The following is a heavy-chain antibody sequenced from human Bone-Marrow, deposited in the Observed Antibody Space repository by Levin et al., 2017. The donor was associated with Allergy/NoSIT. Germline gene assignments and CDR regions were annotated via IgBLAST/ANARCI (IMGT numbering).Heavy chain of an antibody. CDR2: MHSDGLT. Sequence: GESLKISCAASGFSVRDNFMSWVRQAPGKGLEWVSVMHSDGLTHHTDSVRGRFTISRDNTKNTMFLQMNSLRAEDTALYFCARLGDSSGHFPFYYYGMDVWGQGTTVTVSS. V-gene: IGHV3-53*01. J-gene: IGHJ6*02. D-gene: IGHD3-22*01. CDR1: GFSVRDNF. CDR3: ARLGDSSGHFPFYYYGMDV.